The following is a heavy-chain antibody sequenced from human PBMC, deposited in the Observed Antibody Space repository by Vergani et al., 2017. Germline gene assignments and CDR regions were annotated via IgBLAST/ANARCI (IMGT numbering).Heavy chain of an antibody. V-gene: IGHV4-38-2*02. Sequence: QVQLLESGPGLVKPSETLSLSCTVSGDSISSYYWGWIRQPPGKGLEWIGNVDLSGSTYYNPSLKSRVTVSVDTSKNQLSLKLSSVTAADTAVYYCARSLRDSGDWTTYAFDIWGQGTVVTVSS. J-gene: IGHJ3*02. D-gene: IGHD2-21*02. CDR1: GDSISSYY. CDR3: ARSLRDSGDWTTYAFDI. CDR2: VDLSGST.